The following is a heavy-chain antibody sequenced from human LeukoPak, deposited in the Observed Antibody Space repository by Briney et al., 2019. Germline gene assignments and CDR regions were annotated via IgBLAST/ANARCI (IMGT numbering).Heavy chain of an antibody. CDR3: VRDCAWAFDY. D-gene: IGHD7-27*01. J-gene: IGHJ4*02. CDR2: INRETNLI. CDR1: GFTFSSYS. Sequence: PGGSLRLSCAASGFTFSSYSMIWVGQGPGKGLEWIAHINRETNLIDYADSVKGRFTVSRDNAKNSLYVQMSSPTDEDTAVYYCVRDCAWAFDYWGPGALVTVSS. V-gene: IGHV3-48*02.